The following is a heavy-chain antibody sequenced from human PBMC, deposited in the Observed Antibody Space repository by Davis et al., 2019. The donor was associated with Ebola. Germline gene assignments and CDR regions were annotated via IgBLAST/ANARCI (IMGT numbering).Heavy chain of an antibody. J-gene: IGHJ6*02. CDR1: GGSISSSSYY. V-gene: IGHV4-39*01. CDR2: IYYSRST. Sequence: SETLSLTCTVSGGSISSSSYYWAWIRQPPGKGLEWIWSIYYSRSTYYNPSLKSRVTISVHTSKNQFSLKLSSVTAADTAVYYCERLLAGRGDVWGQGTTVTVSS. D-gene: IGHD6-6*01. CDR3: ERLLAGRGDV.